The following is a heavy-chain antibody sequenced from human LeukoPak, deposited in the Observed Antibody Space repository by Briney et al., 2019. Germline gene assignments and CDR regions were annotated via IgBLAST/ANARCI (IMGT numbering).Heavy chain of an antibody. J-gene: IGHJ4*02. CDR2: IKQDGSEK. Sequence: GGSLRLSCAASGFTFSSYWMSWVRQAPGKGLEWVANIKQDGSEKYYVDSVKGRFTISRDNAKNSLYLQMNSLRAEDTAVYYCARDLFYYGSGKLGYWGQGTLVTASS. CDR1: GFTFSSYW. D-gene: IGHD3-10*01. CDR3: ARDLFYYGSGKLGY. V-gene: IGHV3-7*01.